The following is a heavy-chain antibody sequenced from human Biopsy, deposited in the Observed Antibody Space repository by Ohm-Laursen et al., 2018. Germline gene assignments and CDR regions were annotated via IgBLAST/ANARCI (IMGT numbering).Heavy chain of an antibody. CDR1: GGSISSYY. CDR3: ARHAPSYSGSYWRYFDL. J-gene: IGHJ2*01. CDR2: IYYTGST. D-gene: IGHD1-26*01. Sequence: SETLSLTGTVSGGSISSYYWSWIRQPPGKGLEWIGYIYYTGSTNYNPSLKSRVTISVDTSMNHLSLRLTSVTAADTAVYYCARHAPSYSGSYWRYFDLWGRGTLVTVSS. V-gene: IGHV4-59*08.